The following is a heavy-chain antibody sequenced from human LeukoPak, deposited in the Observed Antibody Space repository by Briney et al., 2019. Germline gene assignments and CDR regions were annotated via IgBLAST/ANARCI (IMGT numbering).Heavy chain of an antibody. V-gene: IGHV3-33*08. CDR3: ARPASPGETYRELDY. D-gene: IGHD3-16*01. CDR1: GFTFSSYE. Sequence: GGSLRPSCAASGFTFSSYEMNWVRQAPGKGLEWVAVIWYDGSNKYYADSVKGRFTISRDNSKNTLYLQMNSLRAEDTAVYYCARPASPGETYRELDYWGQGTLVTVSS. CDR2: IWYDGSNK. J-gene: IGHJ4*02.